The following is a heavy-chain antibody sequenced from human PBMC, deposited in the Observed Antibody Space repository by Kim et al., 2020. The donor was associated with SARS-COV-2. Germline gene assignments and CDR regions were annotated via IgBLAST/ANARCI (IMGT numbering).Heavy chain of an antibody. D-gene: IGHD2-15*01. V-gene: IGHV4-4*07. CDR3: ARDSGNRERYYYYGMDV. J-gene: IGHJ6*02. CDR2: IYTSGST. Sequence: SETLSLTCTVSGGSISSYYWSWIRQPAEKGLEWIGRIYTSGSTNYNPSLKSRVTMSVDTSKNQFSLKLSSVTAADTAVYYCARDSGNRERYYYYGMDVWGQGTTVTVSS. CDR1: GGSISSYY.